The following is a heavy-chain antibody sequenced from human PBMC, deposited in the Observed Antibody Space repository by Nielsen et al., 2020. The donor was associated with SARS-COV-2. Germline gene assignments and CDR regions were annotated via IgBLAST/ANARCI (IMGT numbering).Heavy chain of an antibody. CDR2: IYSGGST. V-gene: IGHV3-66*01. D-gene: IGHD3-3*01. Sequence: GESLKIPGAASGFTVSSNYMSWVRQAPGKGLEWVPVIYSGGSTYYADSVKGRFTISRDNSKNALYLQMNSLRAEDTAVYYCARDLRSYYDFWSGYYPDYYYYGMDVWGQGTTVTVSS. J-gene: IGHJ6*02. CDR3: ARDLRSYYDFWSGYYPDYYYYGMDV. CDR1: GFTVSSNY.